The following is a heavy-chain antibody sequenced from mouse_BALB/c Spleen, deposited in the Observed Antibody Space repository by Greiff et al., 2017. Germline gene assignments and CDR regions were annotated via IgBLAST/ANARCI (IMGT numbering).Heavy chain of an antibody. J-gene: IGHJ4*01. CDR2: IWSGGST. CDR1: GFSLTSYG. Sequence: QVQLKESGPGLVQPSQSLSITCTVSGFSLTSYGVHWVRQSPGKGLEWLGVIWSGGSTDYNAAFISRLSISKDNSKSQVFFKMNSLQANDTAIYYCARKGVVAYYYAMDYWGKGTSVTVSS. V-gene: IGHV2-2*02. CDR3: ARKGVVAYYYAMDY. D-gene: IGHD1-1*01.